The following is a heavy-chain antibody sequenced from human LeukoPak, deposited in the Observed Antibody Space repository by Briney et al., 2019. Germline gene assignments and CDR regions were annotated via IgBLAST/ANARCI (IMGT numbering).Heavy chain of an antibody. V-gene: IGHV3-7*02. CDR3: ASSIAAAASTSFDAFDI. J-gene: IGHJ3*02. Sequence: GGSLRLSCAASEFSFSSYWMTWVRQAPGKGLEWVANINQDESDKYYVDSVKGRFTISRDNAKNSLYLQMNSLRAEDTAVYYCASSIAAAASTSFDAFDIWGQGTMVTVSS. D-gene: IGHD6-13*01. CDR1: EFSFSSYW. CDR2: INQDESDK.